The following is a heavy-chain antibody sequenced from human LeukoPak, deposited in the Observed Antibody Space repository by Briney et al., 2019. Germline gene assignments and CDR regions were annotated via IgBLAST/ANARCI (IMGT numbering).Heavy chain of an antibody. CDR3: ARDKLYSSSSYYYGMDV. Sequence: GGPLRLSCAASGFTFSSYWMSWVRQAPGKGLEWVANIKQDGSEKYYVDSVKGRFTISRDNAKNSLYLQMNSLRAEDTAVYYCARDKLYSSSSYYYGMDVWGQGTTVTVSS. CDR2: IKQDGSEK. V-gene: IGHV3-7*01. D-gene: IGHD6-6*01. J-gene: IGHJ6*02. CDR1: GFTFSSYW.